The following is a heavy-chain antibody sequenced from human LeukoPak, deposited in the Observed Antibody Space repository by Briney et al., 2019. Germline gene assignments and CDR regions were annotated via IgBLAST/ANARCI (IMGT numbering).Heavy chain of an antibody. J-gene: IGHJ3*02. D-gene: IGHD3-22*01. CDR2: ISSSGGTI. CDR1: GFTFSDYY. Sequence: GGSLRLSCAASGFTFSDYYMSWIRQAPGKGLEWVSYISSSGGTIYYADSVKGRFTISRDNAKNSLYLQMNSLRAEDTAVYYCARDRHYYDKSGFHTDASDIWGQGTMVIVSS. CDR3: ARDRHYYDKSGFHTDASDI. V-gene: IGHV3-11*04.